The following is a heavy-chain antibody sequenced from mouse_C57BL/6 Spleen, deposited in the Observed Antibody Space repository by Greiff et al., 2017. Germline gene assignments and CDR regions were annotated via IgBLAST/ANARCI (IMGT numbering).Heavy chain of an antibody. CDR1: GYTFTSYW. D-gene: IGHD3-3*01. CDR2: INPSNGGT. V-gene: IGHV1-53*01. Sequence: VKLQQPGTELVKPGASVKLSCKASGYTFTSYWMHWVKQRPGQGLEWIGNINPSNGGTNYNEKFKSKATLTVDKSSSTAYMQLSSLTSEDSAVYYCAREPGHYYAMDYWGQGTSVTVSS. CDR3: AREPGHYYAMDY. J-gene: IGHJ4*01.